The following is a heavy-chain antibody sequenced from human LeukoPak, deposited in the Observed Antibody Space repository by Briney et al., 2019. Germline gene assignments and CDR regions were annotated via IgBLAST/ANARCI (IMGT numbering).Heavy chain of an antibody. CDR1: GFTFSSYA. CDR2: ISYDGSNK. J-gene: IGHJ4*02. V-gene: IGHV3-30*04. Sequence: PGRSLRLSCAASGFTFSSYAMHWVRQAPGKGLEWVAVISYDGSNKYYADSVKGRFTISRDNSKNTLYLQMNSLRAEDTAVYYCARDELGDGFEEDYWSQGTLVTVSS. D-gene: IGHD3-10*01. CDR3: ARDELGDGFEEDY.